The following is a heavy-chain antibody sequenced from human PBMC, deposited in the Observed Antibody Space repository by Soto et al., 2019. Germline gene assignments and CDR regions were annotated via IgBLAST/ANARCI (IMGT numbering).Heavy chain of an antibody. CDR1: GFTFNNYP. J-gene: IGHJ4*02. D-gene: IGHD6-19*01. CDR2: ITGSGDST. V-gene: IGHV3-23*01. Sequence: EVQLLESGGDLVQPGGSLRLSCAASGFTFNNYPMSWVRQAPGKGLEGVSAITGSGDSTFYADSVKGRFSISRDNSKNTLYLQMNSLRADDTAVYYCAKRRDTRGWYPEDWGQGTLVTVSS. CDR3: AKRRDTRGWYPED.